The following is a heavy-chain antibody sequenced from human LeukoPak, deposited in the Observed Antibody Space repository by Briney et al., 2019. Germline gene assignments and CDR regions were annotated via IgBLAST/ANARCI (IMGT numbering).Heavy chain of an antibody. D-gene: IGHD2-21*02. V-gene: IGHV3-53*01. J-gene: IGHJ4*02. Sequence: PGGSLRLSCAASGFTVGSSFMTWVRQAPGKGLEWVSVIFSDGTTYYTDSVKGRFTISRDNSKNTLYLQLNSLRAEDTAVYYCARAPNLGGDCYSIDWGQGTLVTVSS. CDR3: ARAPNLGGDCYSID. CDR1: GFTVGSSF. CDR2: IFSDGTT.